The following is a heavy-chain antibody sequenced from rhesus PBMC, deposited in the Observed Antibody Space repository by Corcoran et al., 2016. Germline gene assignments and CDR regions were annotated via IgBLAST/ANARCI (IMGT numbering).Heavy chain of an antibody. CDR2: IGGSSGST. CDR1: GYSISSAFG. V-gene: IGHV4-127*01. Sequence: QVQLQESGPGLVKPSETLSLSCDVSGYSISSAFGWNGIRQPPGKGLEWVGYIGGSSGSTDYNASLKSRVTISKDTSKNQFSLTLSSVTAADTAVYHCARVNTYHAFDFWGQGLRVTVAS. CDR3: ARVNTYHAFDF. D-gene: IGHD2-15*01. J-gene: IGHJ3*01.